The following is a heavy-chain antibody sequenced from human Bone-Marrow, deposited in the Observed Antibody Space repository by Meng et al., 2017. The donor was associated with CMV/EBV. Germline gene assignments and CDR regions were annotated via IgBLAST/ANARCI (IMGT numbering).Heavy chain of an antibody. D-gene: IGHD2-21*02. CDR3: ATQWTVVTIWLLKSLDF. CDR1: GYTFTYCS. CDR2: MNPNSGNT. Sequence: ASVKVSCKASGYTFTYCSLHWLQQATGQGLEWMGWMNPNSGNTGYAQKFQGRVTMTRNTSISTAYMELSSLTSEDTAVYYCATQWTVVTIWLLKSLDFWGPGTLVTVSS. V-gene: IGHV1-8*02. J-gene: IGHJ4*02.